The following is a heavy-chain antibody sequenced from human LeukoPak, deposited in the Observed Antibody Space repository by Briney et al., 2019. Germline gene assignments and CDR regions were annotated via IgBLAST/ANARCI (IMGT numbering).Heavy chain of an antibody. Sequence: SETLSLTCTVSGGSISGYYWNWIRQPPGKGLEWIGYISYSGSTNYNPSLKSRVTISLDTSKKQFSLKLSSVTAADTAVYYCARRSRGNGSLDYWGQGTLVTVSS. CDR1: GGSISGYY. J-gene: IGHJ4*02. V-gene: IGHV4-59*08. D-gene: IGHD3-10*01. CDR3: ARRSRGNGSLDY. CDR2: ISYSGST.